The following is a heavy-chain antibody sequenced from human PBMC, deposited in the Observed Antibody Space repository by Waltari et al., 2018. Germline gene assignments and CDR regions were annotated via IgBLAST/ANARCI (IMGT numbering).Heavy chain of an antibody. CDR3: ARDFSTGSYEGYYFDY. D-gene: IGHD6-25*01. CDR1: GFLFSNYW. Sequence: LVESGGHLVQPGGSLRLSCAASGFLFSNYWMLWVRQAPGRGLEWVAHVNQDGTERYYLDSVKGRFTISRDNANNSLHLHLNRVTAEDTSIYYCARDFSTGSYEGYYFDYRGQGTLVTVSS. V-gene: IGHV3-7*01. CDR2: VNQDGTER. J-gene: IGHJ4*02.